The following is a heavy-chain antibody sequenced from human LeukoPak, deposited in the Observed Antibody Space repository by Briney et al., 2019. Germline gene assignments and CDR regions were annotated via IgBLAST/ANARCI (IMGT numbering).Heavy chain of an antibody. CDR3: AKGGIKRFGLVPYWFDP. Sequence: GGSLRLSCAASGFTFSNYAMTWVRQAPGKGLEWVSSIGDSGASTYYADSVKGRFTISRDISNNTLYLQMNSLRAEDTAIYYCAKGGIKRFGLVPYWFDPWGQGTLVTVSS. V-gene: IGHV3-23*01. D-gene: IGHD3-9*01. J-gene: IGHJ5*02. CDR1: GFTFSNYA. CDR2: IGDSGAST.